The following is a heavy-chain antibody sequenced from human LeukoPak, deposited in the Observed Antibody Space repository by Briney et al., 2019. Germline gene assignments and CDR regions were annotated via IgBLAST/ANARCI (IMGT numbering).Heavy chain of an antibody. J-gene: IGHJ6*04. D-gene: IGHD3-10*02. Sequence: GGPLRLSCSASGFTLSSYQMNWVPQAPGKGLEGVSYISSSGSTISYTASLKGRFTISRDNAKNSLYLQMNSLRAEDTAVYYCAELGITMIGGVWGKGTTVTISS. CDR3: AELGITMIGGV. CDR1: GFTLSSYQ. V-gene: IGHV3-48*03. CDR2: ISSSGSTI.